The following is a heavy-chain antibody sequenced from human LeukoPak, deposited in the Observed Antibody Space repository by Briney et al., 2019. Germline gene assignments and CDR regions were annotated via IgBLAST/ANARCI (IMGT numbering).Heavy chain of an antibody. CDR3: AKSRRPSGVVVVIAKYFQH. Sequence: GGSLRLSCAASGFTVSSNYMSWVRQAPGKGLEWVSVIYSGGSTYYADSVKGRFTISRDNSKNTLYLQMNSLRAEDTAVYYCAKSRRPSGVVVVIAKYFQHWGQGTLVTVSS. V-gene: IGHV3-53*01. J-gene: IGHJ1*01. D-gene: IGHD3-22*01. CDR1: GFTVSSNY. CDR2: IYSGGST.